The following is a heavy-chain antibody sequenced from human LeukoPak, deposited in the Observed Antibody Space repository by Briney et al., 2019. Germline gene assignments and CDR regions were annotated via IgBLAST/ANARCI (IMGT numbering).Heavy chain of an antibody. CDR3: TRDGVEMATIVDH. D-gene: IGHD5-24*01. CDR2: IRSKAYGGTT. V-gene: IGHV3-49*03. CDR1: GFTFGDYA. J-gene: IGHJ4*02. Sequence: PGGSLRLSCTASGFTFGDYAMSWFRQAPGKGLEWVGFIRSKAYGGTTEYAASVKGRFTISRDDSKSIAYLQMNSLKTEDTAVYYCTRDGVEMATIVDHWGQGTLVTVSS.